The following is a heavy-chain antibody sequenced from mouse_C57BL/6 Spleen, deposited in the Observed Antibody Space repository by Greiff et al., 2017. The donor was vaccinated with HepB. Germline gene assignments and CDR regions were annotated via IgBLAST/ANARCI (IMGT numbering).Heavy chain of an antibody. Sequence: QVQLQQSGPELVKPGASVKISCKASGYAFSSSWMNWVKQRPGKGLEWIGRIYPGDGDTNYNGKFKGKATLTADKSSSTAYMQLSSLTSEDSAVYFCARGLITTVAPTVFDYWGQGTTLTVSS. D-gene: IGHD1-1*01. CDR3: ARGLITTVAPTVFDY. CDR1: GYAFSSSW. V-gene: IGHV1-82*01. CDR2: IYPGDGDT. J-gene: IGHJ2*01.